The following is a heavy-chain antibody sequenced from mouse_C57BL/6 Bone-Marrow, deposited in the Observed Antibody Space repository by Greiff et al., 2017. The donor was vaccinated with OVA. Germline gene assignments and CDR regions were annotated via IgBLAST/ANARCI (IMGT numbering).Heavy chain of an antibody. Sequence: VKLMESGAELVKPGASVKLSCKASGYTFTSYWMHWVKQRPGQGLEWIGMIHPNSGSTNYNEKFKSKATLTVDKSSSTAYMQLSSLTSEDSAVYYCAREYYGSSHWYFDLGGTGTTVTV. CDR1: GYTFTSYW. CDR3: AREYYGSSHWYFDL. CDR2: IHPNSGST. V-gene: IGHV1-64*01. D-gene: IGHD1-1*01. J-gene: IGHJ1*03.